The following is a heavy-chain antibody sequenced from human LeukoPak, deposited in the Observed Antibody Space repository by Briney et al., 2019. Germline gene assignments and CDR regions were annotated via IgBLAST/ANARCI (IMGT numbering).Heavy chain of an antibody. CDR1: GFTFSRNS. CDR3: ARDLSFGAPYNWFDP. J-gene: IGHJ5*02. V-gene: IGHV3-23*01. D-gene: IGHD3-10*01. Sequence: GGSLRLSCVASGFTFSRNSMTWVRQAPGKGLEWVSDISGSGGSTYYADSVKGRFTISRDNAKNTLYLQMNNLRAEDTAVYYCARDLSFGAPYNWFDPWGQGALVTVSS. CDR2: ISGSGGST.